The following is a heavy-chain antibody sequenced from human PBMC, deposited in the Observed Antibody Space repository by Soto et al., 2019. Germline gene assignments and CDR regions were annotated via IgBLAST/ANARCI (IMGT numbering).Heavy chain of an antibody. J-gene: IGHJ6*03. CDR2: ISSSSSTI. V-gene: IGHV3-48*01. CDR1: GFTFSSYS. Sequence: GSLRLSCAASGFTFSSYSMNWVRQAPGKGLEWVSYISSSSSTIYYADSVKGRFTISRDNAKNSLYLQMNSLRAEDTAVYYCARVESYSNHYYYYMDVWGKGTTVTVSS. CDR3: ARVESYSNHYYYYMDV. D-gene: IGHD4-4*01.